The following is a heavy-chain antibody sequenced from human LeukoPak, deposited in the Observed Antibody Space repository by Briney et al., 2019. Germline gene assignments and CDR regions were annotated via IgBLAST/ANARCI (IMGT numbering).Heavy chain of an antibody. V-gene: IGHV4-34*01. CDR2: INHSGSA. Sequence: SETLSLTCAVYGGSFSRYYWTWIRQPPGKGLEWIGEINHSGSANYNPSLKSRVTISVDTSKNQFSLKLSSVTAADTAVYYCARELAALDYWGQGTLVTVSS. CDR3: ARELAALDY. CDR1: GGSFSRYY. D-gene: IGHD3-3*02. J-gene: IGHJ4*02.